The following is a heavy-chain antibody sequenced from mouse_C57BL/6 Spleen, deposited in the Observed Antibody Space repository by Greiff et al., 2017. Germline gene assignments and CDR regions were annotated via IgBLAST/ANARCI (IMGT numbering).Heavy chain of an antibody. CDR2: IDPETGGT. J-gene: IGHJ4*01. CDR1: GYTFTDYE. V-gene: IGHV1-15*01. Sequence: VQLQQSGAELVRPGASVTLSCKASGYTFTDYEMHWVKQTPVHGLEWIGAIDPETGGTAYNQKFKGKAILTADKSSSTAYMELRSLTSEDSAVYYCTRSDYYGSPYYARDYWGQGTSVTVSS. D-gene: IGHD1-1*01. CDR3: TRSDYYGSPYYARDY.